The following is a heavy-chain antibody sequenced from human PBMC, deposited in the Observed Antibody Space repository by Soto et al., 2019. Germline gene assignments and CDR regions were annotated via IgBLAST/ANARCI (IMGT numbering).Heavy chain of an antibody. V-gene: IGHV4-34*01. CDR1: GGSLSGYY. J-gene: IGHJ4*02. Sequence: QVQLQRWGAGLLKPSETLSLNCAVTGGSLSGYYWSWIRQPPGKGLEWIGEVKDGGHTNYSPSLRGRVTISSDTSNNQFSLRLNSVTAADTGVYYCARGQEGVVATHWDQGSLVTVS. CDR2: VKDGGHT. CDR3: ARGQEGVVATH. D-gene: IGHD5-12*01.